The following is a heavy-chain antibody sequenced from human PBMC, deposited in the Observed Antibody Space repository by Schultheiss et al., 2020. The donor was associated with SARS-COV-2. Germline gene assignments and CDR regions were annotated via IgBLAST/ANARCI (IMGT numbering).Heavy chain of an antibody. CDR3: GRMNLYSFDY. CDR2: IYYSGST. D-gene: IGHD1-14*01. Sequence: SQTLSLTCSVSGGSINNRASFWGWIRQPPGKGLEWIGSIYYSGSTYYNPSLKSRVTISVDTSKNQFSLKLSSVTAADTAVYFCGRMNLYSFDYWGRGTLVTVSS. J-gene: IGHJ4*02. CDR1: GGSINNRASF. V-gene: IGHV4-39*07.